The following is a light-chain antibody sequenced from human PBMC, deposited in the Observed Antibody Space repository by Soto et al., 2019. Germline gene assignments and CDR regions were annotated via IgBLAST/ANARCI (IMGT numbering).Light chain of an antibody. CDR2: EVS. Sequence: QSALTQPASVSGSPGQSITISCTGSSSDVGSYNFVSWYQQYPGKAPKLMIYEVSKRPSGVSNRFSGSKSGNTASLTISGLQAEDEADYYCCSYAGSTTYVFGTGTKLTFL. CDR3: CSYAGSTTYV. J-gene: IGLJ1*01. CDR1: SSDVGSYNF. V-gene: IGLV2-23*02.